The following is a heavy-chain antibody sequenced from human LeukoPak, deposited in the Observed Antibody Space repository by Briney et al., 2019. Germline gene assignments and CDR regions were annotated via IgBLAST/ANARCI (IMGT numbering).Heavy chain of an antibody. V-gene: IGHV3-23*01. J-gene: IGHJ4*02. CDR3: AKAMTRRDGYNDY. D-gene: IGHD5-24*01. CDR2: ISGSGDST. CDR1: GFIFSNSG. Sequence: GGSLRLSCAASGFIFSNSGMNWVRQAPGKGLEWVSTISGSGDSTYYADSVKGRFTTSRDNSKNTLYLQMNSLRAEDTAVYYCAKAMTRRDGYNDYWGQGTLVTVSS.